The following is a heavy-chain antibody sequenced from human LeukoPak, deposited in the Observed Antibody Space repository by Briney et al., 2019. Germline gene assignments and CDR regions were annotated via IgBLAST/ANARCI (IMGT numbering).Heavy chain of an antibody. V-gene: IGHV4-34*01. D-gene: IGHD2/OR15-2a*01. CDR2: INHSGST. CDR3: AREAPFPRDWFDP. Sequence: SETLSLTCAVYGGSSSGYYWSWIRQPPGKGLEWIGEINHSGSTNYNPSLKSRVTISVDTSKNQFSLKLSSVTAADTAVYYCAREAPFPRDWFDPWGQGTLVTVSS. J-gene: IGHJ5*02. CDR1: GGSSSGYY.